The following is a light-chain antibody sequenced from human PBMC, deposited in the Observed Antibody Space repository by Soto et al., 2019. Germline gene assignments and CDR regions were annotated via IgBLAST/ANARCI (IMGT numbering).Light chain of an antibody. J-gene: IGKJ4*01. V-gene: IGKV1-5*01. CDR3: QQYKNWPPLT. CDR1: QSISSW. Sequence: DIQMTQSPSTLSASVGDRVSITCRASQSISSWLAWYQQKPGKAPKLLIYDASSLQSGVPSRFSGSESGAEFTLTISGLQPDDFATYYCQQYKNWPPLTFGGGTKVEIK. CDR2: DAS.